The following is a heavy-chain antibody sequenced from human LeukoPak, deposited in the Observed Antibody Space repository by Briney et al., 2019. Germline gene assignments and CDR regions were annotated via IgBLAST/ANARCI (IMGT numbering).Heavy chain of an antibody. V-gene: IGHV3-33*01. J-gene: IGHJ4*02. CDR2: IWYDGSNK. CDR3: ARDHSSGWYSDYFDY. CDR1: GFTFSSYG. D-gene: IGHD6-19*01. Sequence: WGSLRLSCAASGFTFSSYGMHWVCQAPGKGLEWVAVIWYDGSNKYYADSVKGRFTISRDNSKNTLYLQMNSLRAEDTAVYYCARDHSSGWYSDYFDYWGQGTLATVSS.